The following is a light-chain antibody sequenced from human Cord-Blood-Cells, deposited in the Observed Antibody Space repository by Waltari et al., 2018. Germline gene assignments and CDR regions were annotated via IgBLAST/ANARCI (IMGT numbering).Light chain of an antibody. CDR1: SSNIGAGYD. J-gene: IGLJ1*01. V-gene: IGLV1-40*01. Sequence: QSVLTQPPSVSGAPGQRVTIPCTGSSSNIGAGYDVHWYQQLPGKAPKLLIYGNSNRPSGVPDRFSGSKSGTSASLAITGLQAEDEADYYCQSYDSSLSGYVFGTGTKVTVL. CDR2: GNS. CDR3: QSYDSSLSGYV.